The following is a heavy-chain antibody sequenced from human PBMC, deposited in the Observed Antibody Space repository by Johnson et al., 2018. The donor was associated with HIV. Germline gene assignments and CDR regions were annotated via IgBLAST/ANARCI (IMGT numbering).Heavy chain of an antibody. V-gene: IGHV3-20*04. CDR2: SSWNGGRT. Sequence: VQLVESGGRVVRPGESLRLSCEASGFTFDNYGMSWVRQGPGKGLEWVSGSSWNGGRTSYADSVKGRFIISRDNAKNTLYLQMNSLRAEDTAVYYCANEVYAFDIWGQGTMVTVSS. J-gene: IGHJ3*02. D-gene: IGHD2-8*01. CDR1: GFTFDNYG. CDR3: ANEVYAFDI.